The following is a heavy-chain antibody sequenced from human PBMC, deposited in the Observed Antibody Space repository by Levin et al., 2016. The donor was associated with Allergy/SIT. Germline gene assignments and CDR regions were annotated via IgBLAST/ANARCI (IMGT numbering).Heavy chain of an antibody. CDR2: IRSKAYGGTT. CDR1: GFTFGDYA. Sequence: GESLKISCTASGFTFGDYAMSWFRQAPGKGLEWVGFIRSKAYGGTTEYAASVKGRFTISRDDSKSIAYLQMNSLKTEDTAVYYCTRAIRWLLLVDYWGQGTLVTVSS. D-gene: IGHD3-22*01. J-gene: IGHJ4*02. V-gene: IGHV3-49*03. CDR3: TRAIRWLLLVDY.